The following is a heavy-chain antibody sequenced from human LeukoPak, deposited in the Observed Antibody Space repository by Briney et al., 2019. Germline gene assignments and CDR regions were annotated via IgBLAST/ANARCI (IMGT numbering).Heavy chain of an antibody. CDR2: ISAYNGNT. Sequence: ASVKVSCKASGYTFTSYGISWVRPTPEQGLEYMGWISAYNGNTYYAQKLQDRDTMTTDTSTNTGYMELRSLRSGDTAVYYCARDGSSGNYYLDNWGQGTLVSVSS. J-gene: IGHJ4*02. CDR1: GYTFTSYG. D-gene: IGHD1-26*01. V-gene: IGHV1-18*01. CDR3: ARDGSSGNYYLDN.